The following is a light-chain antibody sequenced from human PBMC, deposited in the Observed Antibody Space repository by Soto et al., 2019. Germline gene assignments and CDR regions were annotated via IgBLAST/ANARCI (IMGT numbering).Light chain of an antibody. J-gene: IGKJ5*01. CDR3: QQYGYLIT. CDR1: QSVSSTY. CDR2: GAS. Sequence: EIVLTQSPGTLSLSPGDTATLSCRASQSVSSTYLAWYQQKPGQAPRLLIYGASSRATGIPDRFSGSGSGTDCTLTISGQETEDVAVYYCQQYGYLITFGQGTRLEIK. V-gene: IGKV3-20*01.